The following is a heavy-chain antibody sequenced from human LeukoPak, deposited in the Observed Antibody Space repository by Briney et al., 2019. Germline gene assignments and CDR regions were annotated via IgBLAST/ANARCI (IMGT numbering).Heavy chain of an antibody. Sequence: SSETLSLTCTVSGGSISSGGYYWSWIRQPPGRGLEWIANIYYSGSAYYSPSLKSRVTVSIDTSKNQFSLKSNSVTAADTAVYYCARQSTIAAARIDPWGQGTLVTVSS. D-gene: IGHD6-25*01. V-gene: IGHV4-39*01. CDR2: IYYSGSA. CDR3: ARQSTIAAARIDP. J-gene: IGHJ5*02. CDR1: GGSISSGGYY.